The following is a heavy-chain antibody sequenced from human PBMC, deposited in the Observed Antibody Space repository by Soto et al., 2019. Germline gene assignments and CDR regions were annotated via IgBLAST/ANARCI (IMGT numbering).Heavy chain of an antibody. CDR1: GYTFTSYA. Sequence: QVQLVQSGAEEKKPGASVKVSCKASGYTFTSYAMHWVRQAPGQRLEWMGWINAGNGNTKYSQKFQVRVIINRDTVASTAYMELISLRSEDTAVDYCARGTGVTHFDYWGQGTLVTVSS. D-gene: IGHD3-10*01. CDR2: INAGNGNT. J-gene: IGHJ4*02. CDR3: ARGTGVTHFDY. V-gene: IGHV1-3*05.